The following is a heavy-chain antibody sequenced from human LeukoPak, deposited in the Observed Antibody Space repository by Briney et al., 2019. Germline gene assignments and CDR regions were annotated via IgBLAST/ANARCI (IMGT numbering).Heavy chain of an antibody. CDR3: ARSRVYDILTGYLYNWFDP. J-gene: IGHJ5*02. CDR2: IYYSGST. V-gene: IGHV4-31*03. CDR1: GGSISSGGYY. D-gene: IGHD3-9*01. Sequence: SETLSLTCTVSGGSISSGGYYWSWISQHPGKGLEWIGYIYYSGSTYYNPSLKSRVTISVDTSKNQFSLKLSSVTAADTAVYYCARSRVYDILTGYLYNWFDPWGQGTLVTVSS.